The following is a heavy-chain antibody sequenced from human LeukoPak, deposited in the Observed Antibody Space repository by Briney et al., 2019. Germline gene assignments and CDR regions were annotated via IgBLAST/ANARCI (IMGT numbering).Heavy chain of an antibody. J-gene: IGHJ6*03. V-gene: IGHV3-30*02. CDR1: GFTFSSYG. CDR2: IRYDGSNK. D-gene: IGHD3-10*02. CDR3: AKESYVNYYYYYMDV. Sequence: GGSLRLSCAASGFTFSSYGMHWVRQAPGKGLEWVAFIRYDGSNKYYADSVKGRFTISRDNSKNTLYLQMNSLRAEDTAVYYCAKESYVNYYYYYMDVWGKGTTVTISS.